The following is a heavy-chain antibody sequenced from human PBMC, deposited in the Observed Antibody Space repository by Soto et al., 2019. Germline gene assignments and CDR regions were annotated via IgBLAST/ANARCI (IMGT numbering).Heavy chain of an antibody. Sequence: QVQLKESGPGLVNPSETPSLTCAVSGVTISTYYWSWIRQPPGKGLEWIGYNYHSGTTNYNPSLTTRVPISVDTSKNQFSLRLTSVTAADTAIYYCVREAYIGYGHAIDHWGQGTLVTVSS. CDR3: VREAYIGYGHAIDH. V-gene: IGHV4-59*01. D-gene: IGHD5-12*01. J-gene: IGHJ4*02. CDR2: NYHSGTT. CDR1: GVTISTYY.